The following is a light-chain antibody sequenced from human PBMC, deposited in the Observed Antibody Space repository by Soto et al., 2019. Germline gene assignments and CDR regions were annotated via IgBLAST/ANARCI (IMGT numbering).Light chain of an antibody. CDR1: SSDVGGYNY. CDR3: SSYTSSSTYV. J-gene: IGLJ1*01. Sequence: QSALTQPASVSGSPGESIAISCTGTSSDVGGYNYVSWYQQQPGKAPKLMISEVSNRPSGVSNRFSGSKSGNTASLTISGLQAEDEADYYCSSYTSSSTYVFATGTKLTVL. CDR2: EVS. V-gene: IGLV2-14*01.